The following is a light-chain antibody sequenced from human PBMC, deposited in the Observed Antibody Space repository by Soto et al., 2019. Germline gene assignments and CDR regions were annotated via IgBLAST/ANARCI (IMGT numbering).Light chain of an antibody. CDR3: QQYGSSGT. J-gene: IGKJ1*01. V-gene: IGKV3-20*01. Sequence: EIVLTQSPGTLSLSPGERATLSCRASQRVSNNYLAWYQQKPGQAPRLLIYGASNRATGIPDRFSGSGSGTDFTLTISRLEPEDFAVYYCQQYGSSGTFGQGNKVEIK. CDR2: GAS. CDR1: QRVSNNY.